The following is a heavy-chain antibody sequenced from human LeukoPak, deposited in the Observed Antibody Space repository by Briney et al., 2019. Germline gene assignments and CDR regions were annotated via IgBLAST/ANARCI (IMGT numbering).Heavy chain of an antibody. J-gene: IGHJ4*02. CDR1: GGSISSYY. V-gene: IGHV4-59*08. D-gene: IGHD3-10*01. Sequence: SETLSLTCTVSGGSISSYYWSWIRQPPGKGLEWIGYIYYSGSTNYNPSLKSRVTISVDTSKNQFSLKLSSVTAADTAVYYCARGALWFGELFDYWGQGTLVTVSS. CDR3: ARGALWFGELFDY. CDR2: IYYSGST.